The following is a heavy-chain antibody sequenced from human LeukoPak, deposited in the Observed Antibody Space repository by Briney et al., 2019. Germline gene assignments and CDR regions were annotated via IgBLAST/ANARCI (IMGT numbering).Heavy chain of an antibody. V-gene: IGHV4-39*01. CDR1: GGSISSSSYY. D-gene: IGHD3-3*01. CDR2: IYYSGST. J-gene: IGHJ4*02. CDR3: ARLLLPDYDFWSGLGVFDY. Sequence: SETLSLTCTVSGGSISSSSYYWGWIGQPPGKGLEWIGSIYYSGSTYYNPSLKSRVTISVDTSKNQFSLKLSSVTAADTAVYYCARLLLPDYDFWSGLGVFDYWGQGTLVTVSS.